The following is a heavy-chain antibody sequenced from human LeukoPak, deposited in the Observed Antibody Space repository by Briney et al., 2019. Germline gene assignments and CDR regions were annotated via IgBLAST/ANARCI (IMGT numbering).Heavy chain of an antibody. Sequence: GASVKVSCKASGYTFTGYYMHWVRQAPGQGLEWMGWINPNSGGTNYAQKFQGRVTMTRYTSISTAYMELSRLRSDDTAVYYCARGFYDSSGYYYGEQADAFDIWGQGTVVTVSS. J-gene: IGHJ3*02. V-gene: IGHV1-2*02. CDR1: GYTFTGYY. D-gene: IGHD3-22*01. CDR2: INPNSGGT. CDR3: ARGFYDSSGYYYGEQADAFDI.